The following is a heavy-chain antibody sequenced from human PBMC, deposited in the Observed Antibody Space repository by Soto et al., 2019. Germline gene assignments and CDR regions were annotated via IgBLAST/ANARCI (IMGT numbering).Heavy chain of an antibody. V-gene: IGHV3-53*01. D-gene: IGHD1-1*01. Sequence: DVQLVESGGGLIQPGESLRLSCVAFGLTVSGTKYVAWFRQAPGKGLEWVSALYDVFGSFYADSVKGRFTTSSDRSRSTVYLQMNDLRPDDTDVYYCASWREREHAFDVWGQGTAVIVSP. CDR3: ASWREREHAFDV. CDR2: LYDVFGS. CDR1: GLTVSGTKY. J-gene: IGHJ3*01.